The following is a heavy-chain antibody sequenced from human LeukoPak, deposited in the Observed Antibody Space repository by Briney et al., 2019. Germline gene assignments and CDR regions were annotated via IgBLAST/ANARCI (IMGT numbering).Heavy chain of an antibody. Sequence: PGGSLRLSCAASGFTFNDYGLSWVRQAPGKGLEWVSDINWNGGSTGYADSVKGRFTNSRDNAKNSLYLQMNSLRAEDTAVYYCARMPHYGDLNYSFDYWGQGTLVTVSS. CDR2: INWNGGST. CDR3: ARMPHYGDLNYSFDY. J-gene: IGHJ4*02. V-gene: IGHV3-20*04. D-gene: IGHD4-17*01. CDR1: GFTFNDYG.